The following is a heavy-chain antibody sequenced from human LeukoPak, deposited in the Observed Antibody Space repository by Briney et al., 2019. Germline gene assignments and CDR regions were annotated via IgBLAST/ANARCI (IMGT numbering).Heavy chain of an antibody. D-gene: IGHD2-15*01. CDR2: ISVNNGNT. CDR1: GYTFTSQG. J-gene: IGHJ6*02. Sequence: EASVKVSCKASGYTFTSQGISWVRQAPGQGLEWLGWISVNNGNTQYAQRLQGRGIMTTDTAKDTAYMELRSLRSDDTAVYYCARDAISWTSDIYNYYGMDVWGQGTTVTVSS. V-gene: IGHV1-18*01. CDR3: ARDAISWTSDIYNYYGMDV.